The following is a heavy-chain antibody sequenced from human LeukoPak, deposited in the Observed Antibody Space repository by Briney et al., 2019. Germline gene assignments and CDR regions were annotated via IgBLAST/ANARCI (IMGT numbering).Heavy chain of an antibody. CDR1: GGSISSAACH. CDR2: VSYTGGT. CDR3: AGFSVEMATWTDY. D-gene: IGHD5-24*01. V-gene: IGHV4-39*01. J-gene: IGHJ4*02. Sequence: PSETLSLTCIVSGGSISSAACHWGWIRQSPGKGLEWIATVSYTGGTYYNPSLKSRVTISLDTSRNQLSLELTSVTAADTAAYYCAGFSVEMATWTDYWGQGALVTVSS.